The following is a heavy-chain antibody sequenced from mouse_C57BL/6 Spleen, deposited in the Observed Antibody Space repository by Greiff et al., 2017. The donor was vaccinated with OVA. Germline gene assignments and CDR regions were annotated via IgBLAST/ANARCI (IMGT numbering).Heavy chain of an antibody. V-gene: IGHV1-64*01. CDR1: GYTFTSYW. J-gene: IGHJ2*01. CDR3: ARSYSNSNFDY. D-gene: IGHD2-5*01. CDR2: IHPNSGST. Sequence: QVQLQQPGAELVKPGASVKLSCKASGYTFTSYWMHWVKQRPGQGLEWIGMIHPNSGSTNYNEKFKSKATLTVDKSSSTAYMQLSSLTSEDSAVYYCARSYSNSNFDYWGQSTTRTVSS.